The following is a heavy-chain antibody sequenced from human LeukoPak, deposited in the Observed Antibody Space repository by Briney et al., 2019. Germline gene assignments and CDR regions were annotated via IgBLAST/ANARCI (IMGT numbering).Heavy chain of an antibody. CDR3: AXXXXGYSHPYDY. CDR1: XFTLSGNY. J-gene: IGHJ4*02. Sequence: CAVSXFTLSGNYMSWVRQGPGKGLEWVSLIYSDDTTLYTDSVTGGVTISREISKNRWYLLRRSMGTEETTVCYCAXXXXGYSHPYDYWGQGVLVTVSS. CDR2: IYSDDTT. V-gene: IGHV3-53*01. D-gene: IGHD4-23*01.